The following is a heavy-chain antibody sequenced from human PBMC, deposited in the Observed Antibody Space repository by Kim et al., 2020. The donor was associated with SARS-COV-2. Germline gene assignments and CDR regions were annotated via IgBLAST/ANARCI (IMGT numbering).Heavy chain of an antibody. V-gene: IGHV5-10-1*01. Sequence: GESLKISCKGSGYSFTSYWISWVRQMPGKGLEWMGRIDPSDSYTNYSPSFQGHVTISADKSISTAYLQWSSLKASDTAMYYCARHVFGRDGYNRFDYWGQGTLVTVSS. CDR1: GYSFTSYW. J-gene: IGHJ4*02. CDR3: ARHVFGRDGYNRFDY. D-gene: IGHD3-16*01. CDR2: IDPSDSYT.